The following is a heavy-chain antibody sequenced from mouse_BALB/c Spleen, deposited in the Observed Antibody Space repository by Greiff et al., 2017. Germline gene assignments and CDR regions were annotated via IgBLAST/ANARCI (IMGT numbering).Heavy chain of an antibody. Sequence: VQLQQSGAELVRPGSSVKISCKASGYAFSSYWMNWVKQRPGQGLEWIGQIYPGDGDTNYNGKFKGKATLTADKSSSTAYMQLSSLTSEDSAVYFCAREIYYDYDYWGQGTTLTVSS. CDR1: GYAFSSYW. CDR2: IYPGDGDT. V-gene: IGHV1-80*01. D-gene: IGHD2-4*01. J-gene: IGHJ2*01. CDR3: AREIYYDYDY.